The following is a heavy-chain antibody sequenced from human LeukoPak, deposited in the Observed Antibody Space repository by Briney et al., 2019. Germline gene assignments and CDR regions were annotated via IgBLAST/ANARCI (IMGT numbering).Heavy chain of an antibody. CDR3: AKDPANQLLYPAHFSH. Sequence: PGGSLRLSCAASGFTFSSYWMSWVRQAPGKGLEWVANIKQDGSEKYYVDSVKGRFTISRDNAKNSLYLQMNSLRAEDTAIYSCAKDPANQLLYPAHFSHWGQGTLVTVSS. CDR2: IKQDGSEK. D-gene: IGHD2-2*01. J-gene: IGHJ1*01. V-gene: IGHV3-7*05. CDR1: GFTFSSYW.